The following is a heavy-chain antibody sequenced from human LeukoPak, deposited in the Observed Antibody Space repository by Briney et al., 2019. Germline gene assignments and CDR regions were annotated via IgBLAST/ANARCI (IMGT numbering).Heavy chain of an antibody. V-gene: IGHV4-4*07. D-gene: IGHD2-15*01. J-gene: IGHJ6*03. CDR2: IYTSGST. Sequence: SETLSLTCTVSGGSISSYYWSWTRQPAGKGLEWIGRIYTSGSTNYNPSLKSRVTMSVDTSKNQFSLKLSSVTAADTAVYYCARDTSLYCSGGSCFQNYYYYMDVWGKGTTVTVSS. CDR3: ARDTSLYCSGGSCFQNYYYYMDV. CDR1: GGSISSYY.